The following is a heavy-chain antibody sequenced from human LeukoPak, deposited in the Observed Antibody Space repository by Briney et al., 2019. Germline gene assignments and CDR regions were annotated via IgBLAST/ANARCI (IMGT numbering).Heavy chain of an antibody. CDR2: INPSGGST. CDR1: GYTFTSYY. D-gene: IGHD6-6*01. Sequence: ASVKVSCKASGYTFTSYYIHWVRQAPGQGLEWMGIINPSGGSTNYAQKFQGRVTMTRDTSTSTVYMELSSLRSEDSAVYYCARGGFPTPSEYSSWDSISDYDAFDIWGQGTMVTVSS. J-gene: IGHJ3*02. CDR3: ARGGFPTPSEYSSWDSISDYDAFDI. V-gene: IGHV1-46*01.